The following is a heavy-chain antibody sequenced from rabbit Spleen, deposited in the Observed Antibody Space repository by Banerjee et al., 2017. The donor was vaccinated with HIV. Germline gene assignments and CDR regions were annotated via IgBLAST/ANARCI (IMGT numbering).Heavy chain of an antibody. D-gene: IGHD6-1*01. Sequence: QEQLEESGGDLVKPEGSLTLTCTASGFSFSSSYWICWVRQAPGKGLEWIACIDTGTSGSIYYASWAKGRFTISKTSSTTVTLQMTSLTAADTATYFCARASWAYAWANGLWGPGTLVTVS. J-gene: IGHJ4*01. CDR1: GFSFSSSYW. V-gene: IGHV1S45*01. CDR3: ARASWAYAWANGL. CDR2: IDTGTSGSI.